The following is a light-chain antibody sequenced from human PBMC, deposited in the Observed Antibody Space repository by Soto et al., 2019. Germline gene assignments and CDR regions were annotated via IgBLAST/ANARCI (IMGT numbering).Light chain of an antibody. J-gene: IGKJ3*01. CDR1: QSLLHSNGYKY. Sequence: DIVMTQSPLSLPVTPGEPASISCRSSQSLLHSNGYKYLDWYVQKPGQSPQLLIYFGSNRASGVPARFSGSGSGTDFTLRINRVEAEDVGVYYCMQALQTPFTFGPGTKVDFK. CDR3: MQALQTPFT. CDR2: FGS. V-gene: IGKV2-28*01.